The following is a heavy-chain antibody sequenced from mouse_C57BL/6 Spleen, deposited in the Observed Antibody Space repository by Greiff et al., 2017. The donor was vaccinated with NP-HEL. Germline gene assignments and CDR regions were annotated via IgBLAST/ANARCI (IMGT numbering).Heavy chain of an antibody. CDR1: GYTFTSYW. D-gene: IGHD3-2*02. V-gene: IGHV1-52*01. CDR3: ARFRKLRLHFDY. J-gene: IGHJ2*01. CDR2: IDPSDSET. Sequence: QVQLQQPGAELVRPGSSVKLSCKASGYTFTSYWMHWVKQRPIQGLEWIGNIDPSDSETHYNQKFKDKATLTVDKSSSTAYMQLSSLTSEDSAVYYGARFRKLRLHFDYWGQGTTLTVSS.